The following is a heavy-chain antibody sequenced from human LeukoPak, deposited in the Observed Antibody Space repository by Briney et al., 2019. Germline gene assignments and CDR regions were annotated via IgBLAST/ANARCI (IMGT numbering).Heavy chain of an antibody. J-gene: IGHJ4*02. CDR3: AKCSGYGGCYFDY. V-gene: IGHV3-23*01. CDR2: ISGSGGST. Sequence: GGSLRLSCAASGFTFSSYAMSWVRQAPGKGLEWVSAISGSGGSTYYADSVKGRFTIPRDNSKNTLYLQMNSLRAEDAAVYYCAKCSGYGGCYFDYWGQGTLVTVSS. CDR1: GFTFSSYA. D-gene: IGHD4-23*01.